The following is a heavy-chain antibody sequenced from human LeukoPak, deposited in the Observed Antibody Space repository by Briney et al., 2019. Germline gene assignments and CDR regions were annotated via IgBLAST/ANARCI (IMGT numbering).Heavy chain of an antibody. CDR2: IYYSGST. V-gene: IGHV4-59*01. CDR1: GGSIGSYY. D-gene: IGHD1-1*01. CDR3: ARGQTGTDDY. Sequence: SETLSLICTVSGGSIGSYYWSWIRQPPGKGLEWIGYIYYSGSTNYNPSLKSRVTISVDTSKNQFSLKLSSVTAADTAVYYCARGQTGTDDYWGQGTLVTVSS. J-gene: IGHJ4*02.